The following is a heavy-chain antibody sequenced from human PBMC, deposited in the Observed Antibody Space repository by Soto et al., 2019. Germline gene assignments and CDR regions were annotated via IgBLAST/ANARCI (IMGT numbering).Heavy chain of an antibody. Sequence: SETLSLTCAVSGDSISTVHYYWSWIRQPPGKGLEWIGYIYYSGSTYYNPSLKSRVTISVDTSKNQFSLKLSSVTAADTAVYYCARDGFGELFSGMDVWGQGTTVTVSS. CDR2: IYYSGST. CDR3: ARDGFGELFSGMDV. CDR1: GDSISTVHYY. D-gene: IGHD3-10*01. V-gene: IGHV4-30-4*01. J-gene: IGHJ6*02.